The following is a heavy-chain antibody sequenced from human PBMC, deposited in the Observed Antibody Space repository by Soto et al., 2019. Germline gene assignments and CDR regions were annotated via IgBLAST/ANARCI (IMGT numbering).Heavy chain of an antibody. CDR2: IYYSGST. CDR3: ARSIAVAVVGWFDP. CDR1: GGSISSSSYY. Sequence: SETLSLTCTVSGGSISSSSYYWGWIRQPPGKGLEWIGSIYYSGSTYYNPSLKSRVTISVDTSKNQFSLKLSSVTAADTAVYYCARSIAVAVVGWFDPWGQGTLVTVSS. J-gene: IGHJ5*02. V-gene: IGHV4-39*01. D-gene: IGHD6-19*01.